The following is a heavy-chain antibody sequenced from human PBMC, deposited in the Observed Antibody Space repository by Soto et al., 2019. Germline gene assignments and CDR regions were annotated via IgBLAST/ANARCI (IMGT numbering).Heavy chain of an antibody. CDR1: GFIFANYG. D-gene: IGHD6-19*01. V-gene: IGHV1-18*01. J-gene: IGHJ4*02. CDR3: ARARRGYVSGWYVDYFDR. CDR2: ISVDNGNT. Sequence: QVQLVQSRPEMKRPGASVKVSCKASGFIFANYGITWVRQAPGEGLEWMGWISVDNGNTNYAQKFQGRVNMPRDTATDMAYLEVRSLKSDDTAVYYCARARRGYVSGWYVDYFDRWDQGTLVSVSS.